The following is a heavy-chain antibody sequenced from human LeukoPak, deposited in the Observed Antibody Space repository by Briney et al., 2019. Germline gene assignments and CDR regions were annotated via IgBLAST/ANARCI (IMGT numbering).Heavy chain of an antibody. CDR2: ISANTGNP. CDR1: VYTFTSYS. CDR3: ARDARVGSYDH. J-gene: IGHJ4*02. Sequence: ASVKVSCKASVYTFTSYSMNWVRQVPGQGLAWMGYISANTGNPTYAQALTGRFGFCWDTSVTTAYLQISSLKAEDTAVYYCARDARVGSYDHWGQGTLVTVSS. D-gene: IGHD1-26*01. V-gene: IGHV7-4-1*02.